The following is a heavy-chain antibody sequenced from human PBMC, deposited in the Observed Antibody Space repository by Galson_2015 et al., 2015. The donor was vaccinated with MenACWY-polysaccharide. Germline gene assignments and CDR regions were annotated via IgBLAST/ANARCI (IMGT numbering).Heavy chain of an antibody. Sequence: SLRLSCAASGFTFSSYSIIWVRQAPGKGLEWVSYITTSGSTRYYADSVKGRFTVSRDNAKNSVYLQMNSLRDEDTAVYYCARVRGPTVATWYFDYRGQGTLVTVSS. CDR1: GFTFSSYS. J-gene: IGHJ4*02. CDR2: ITTSGSTR. V-gene: IGHV3-48*02. D-gene: IGHD4-23*01. CDR3: ARVRGPTVATWYFDY.